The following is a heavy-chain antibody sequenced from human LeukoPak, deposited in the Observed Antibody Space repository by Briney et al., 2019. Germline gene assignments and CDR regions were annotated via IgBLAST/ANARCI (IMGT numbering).Heavy chain of an antibody. CDR2: IYYSGST. J-gene: IGHJ4*02. V-gene: IGHV4-39*07. CDR3: ARTRYSGGWFFDY. CDR1: GGSISSSSYY. Sequence: SETLSLTCTVSGGSISSSSYYWGWIRQPPGKGLEWIGSIYYSGSTYYNPSLKGRLTISVDTSKNQFSLKLSSVTAADTAMYYCARTRYSGGWFFDYWGQGTLVTVSS. D-gene: IGHD6-19*01.